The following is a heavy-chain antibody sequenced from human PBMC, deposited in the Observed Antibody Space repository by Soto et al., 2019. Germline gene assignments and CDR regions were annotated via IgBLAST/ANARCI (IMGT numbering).Heavy chain of an antibody. Sequence: GAXVKVSCKASGGTFSSYAISWVRQAPGQGLEWMGGSIPIFGTANYAQKFQGRVTITADESTSTAYMELSSLRSADTAVYYCARGKNVLVPAAMLYWGQGTLVTVSS. D-gene: IGHD2-2*01. J-gene: IGHJ4*02. V-gene: IGHV1-69*13. CDR2: SIPIFGTA. CDR1: GGTFSSYA. CDR3: ARGKNVLVPAAMLY.